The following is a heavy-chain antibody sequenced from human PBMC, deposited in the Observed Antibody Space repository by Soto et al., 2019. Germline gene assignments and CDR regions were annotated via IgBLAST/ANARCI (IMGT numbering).Heavy chain of an antibody. V-gene: IGHV3-13*01. CDR2: IAVGGET. J-gene: IGHJ6*03. Sequence: GGSLRLSCAASGVTVSSYDMHWVRQRTGKVLEWVSAIAVGGETYYPGSVKGRFTISREDARNSVYLQMNSLTAGDTAVYFCAREYCSGGRCTGLYYVDVWGKGTTVTVSS. CDR1: GVTVSSYD. CDR3: AREYCSGGRCTGLYYVDV. D-gene: IGHD2-15*01.